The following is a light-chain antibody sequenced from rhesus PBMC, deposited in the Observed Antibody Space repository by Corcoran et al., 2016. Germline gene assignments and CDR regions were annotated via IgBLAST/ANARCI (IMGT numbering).Light chain of an antibody. V-gene: IGKV1-21*01. CDR2: AAS. CDR1: QGISSW. CDR3: QQYITASRT. Sequence: DIQMTQSPSSLSASVGDRVTITCQASQGISSWLAWYQQKPGKAPKLLIYAASILQSGVPSRFSGSGSGTAFTLTISSLQPEGFATYYCQQYITASRTFGQGTKVEIK. J-gene: IGKJ1*01.